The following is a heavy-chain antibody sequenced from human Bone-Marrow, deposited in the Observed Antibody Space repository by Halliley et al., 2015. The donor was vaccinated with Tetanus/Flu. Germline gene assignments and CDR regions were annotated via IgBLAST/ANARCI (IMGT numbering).Heavy chain of an antibody. D-gene: IGHD2-15*01. J-gene: IGHJ4*02. CDR2: ISPDDSDA. CDR3: VRHLPCCGATFPSRFDR. Sequence: IISPDDSDARYSPSFQGQVTISADKSISTAYLQWSSLQASDTAIYYCVRHLPCCGATFPSRFDRWGQGTLVTVS. V-gene: IGHV5-51*01.